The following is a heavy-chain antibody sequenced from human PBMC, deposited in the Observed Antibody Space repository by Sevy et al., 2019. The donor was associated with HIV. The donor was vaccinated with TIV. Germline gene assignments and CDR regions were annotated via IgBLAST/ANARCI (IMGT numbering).Heavy chain of an antibody. CDR3: ARSFDDWLLSAFDY. CDR1: GFTFSSYA. Sequence: GGSLRLSCAASGFTFSSYAMHWVRQAPGKGLEWVAVISYDGSNKYYADSVKGRFTISRDNSKNTLYLQMNSLRAEDTAVFYCARSFDDWLLSAFDYWGQGTLVTVSS. J-gene: IGHJ4*02. CDR2: ISYDGSNK. D-gene: IGHD3-9*01. V-gene: IGHV3-30-3*01.